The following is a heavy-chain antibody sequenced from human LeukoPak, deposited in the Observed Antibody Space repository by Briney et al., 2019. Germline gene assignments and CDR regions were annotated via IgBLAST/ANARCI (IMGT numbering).Heavy chain of an antibody. CDR1: GFSLTSGGEG. CDR3: AHTRHGATPTRLDF. V-gene: IGHV2-5*02. CDR2: IDWDDDK. D-gene: IGHD4/OR15-4a*01. J-gene: IGHJ4*02. Sequence: ESGPTLVNPTQTLTLTCSFSGFSLTSGGEGVAWIRQPPGKAPEWLALIDWDDDKRFRPSLQNRLTVSKDTSKNQVVLSMTKMDPLDTGTYYCAHTRHGATPTRLDFWGQGILVVVS.